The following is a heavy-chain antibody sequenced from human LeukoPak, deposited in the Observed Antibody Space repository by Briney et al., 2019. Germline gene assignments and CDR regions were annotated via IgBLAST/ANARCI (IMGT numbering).Heavy chain of an antibody. J-gene: IGHJ4*02. V-gene: IGHV5-51*01. CDR1: GYSFTSYW. Sequence: GESLKISCKGSGYSFTSYWIGWVRQMPGKGLEWMGIIYPGDSDTRYSPSFQGQVTISADKSISTAYLQWSSLKASDTAMYYCASRPRYSGYDYAFDYWGQGTLVTVSS. D-gene: IGHD5-12*01. CDR3: ASRPRYSGYDYAFDY. CDR2: IYPGDSDT.